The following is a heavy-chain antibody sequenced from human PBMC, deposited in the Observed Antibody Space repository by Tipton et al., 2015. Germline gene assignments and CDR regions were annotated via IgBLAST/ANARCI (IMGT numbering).Heavy chain of an antibody. V-gene: IGHV4-59*01. D-gene: IGHD3-3*01. Sequence: TLSLTCTVSGGSISTYYWSWMRQPLGKGLEWIGYSSNSGSTNYNPSLKSRVTISLDTAKNQISLRLTSVTAADTAVYYCARVRFLQYLEHWHFDLWGRGTLVTVSS. J-gene: IGHJ2*01. CDR1: GGSISTYY. CDR3: ARVRFLQYLEHWHFDL. CDR2: SSNSGST.